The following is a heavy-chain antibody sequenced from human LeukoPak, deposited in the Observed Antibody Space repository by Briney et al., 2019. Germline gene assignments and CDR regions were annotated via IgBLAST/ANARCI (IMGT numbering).Heavy chain of an antibody. J-gene: IGHJ4*02. D-gene: IGHD2-8*01. Sequence: GGSLRLSCAASGFTFSSYAMHWVRQAPGKELEWVAVISYDGSNKYYADSVKGRFTISRDNSNNTLYLQMNSLRAEDTAVYYCAKDPDCTSGVCYTFFDYWGQGTLVTVSS. CDR3: AKDPDCTSGVCYTFFDY. V-gene: IGHV3-30*04. CDR1: GFTFSSYA. CDR2: ISYDGSNK.